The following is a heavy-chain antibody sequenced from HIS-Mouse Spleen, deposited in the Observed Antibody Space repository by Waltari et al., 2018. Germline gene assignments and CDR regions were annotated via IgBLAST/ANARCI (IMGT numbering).Heavy chain of an antibody. V-gene: IGHV4-39*07. J-gene: IGHJ2*01. CDR1: GGSISSSSYY. CDR2: IYYSGRT. CDR3: AREIPYSSSWYDWYFDL. D-gene: IGHD6-13*01. Sequence: QRQLQGSGPGLVKPSETLSLTCTVSGGSISSSSYYWGWIRQPPGKGLEWIGSIYYSGRTYYNPSLKSRVTISLDTSKNQFSLKLSSVTAADTAVYYCAREIPYSSSWYDWYFDLWGRGTLVTVSS.